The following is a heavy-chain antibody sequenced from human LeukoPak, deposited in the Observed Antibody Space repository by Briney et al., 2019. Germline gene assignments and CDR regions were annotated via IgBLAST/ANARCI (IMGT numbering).Heavy chain of an antibody. V-gene: IGHV3-33*01. CDR3: ARDSNWNDAFDI. CDR1: GFTFGTYG. CDR2: MSYDGSNK. J-gene: IGHJ3*02. Sequence: GGSLRLSCAASGFTFGTYGMHWVRQAPGKGLEWVTFMSYDGSNKYYADSMKGRFTITRDNSKNTLYLQMNSLRAEDTAVYYCARDSNWNDAFDIWGQGTMVTVSS. D-gene: IGHD1-20*01.